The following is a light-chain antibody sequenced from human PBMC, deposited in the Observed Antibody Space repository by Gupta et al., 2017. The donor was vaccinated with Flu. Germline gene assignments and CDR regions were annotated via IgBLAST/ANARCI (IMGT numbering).Light chain of an antibody. J-gene: IGKJ1*01. CDR2: DAS. V-gene: IGKV3-11*01. Sequence: PATLSMSPGERATLSCRASQSVTTYLAWYQQKPGQAPRLLIYDASSRASDIPGRFSGSGSGTDFTLTISSLEPEDFAVYYCQQRANWPWTFGQGTKVEIK. CDR3: QQRANWPWT. CDR1: QSVTTY.